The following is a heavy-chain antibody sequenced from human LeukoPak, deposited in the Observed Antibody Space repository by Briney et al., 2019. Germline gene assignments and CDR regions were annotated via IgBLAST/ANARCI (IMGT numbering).Heavy chain of an antibody. J-gene: IGHJ4*02. CDR1: GFTFSDYY. V-gene: IGHV3-11*06. CDR2: ISSSISYT. CDR3: ARAVAGDYFDY. Sequence: GGSLRLSCAASGFTFSDYYMSWIRQAPGKGLEWLSYISSSISYTNYADSVKGRFTISRDNAKNSLYLQINSLRAEDTAVYYCARAVAGDYFDYWGQGTLVTVSS. D-gene: IGHD6-19*01.